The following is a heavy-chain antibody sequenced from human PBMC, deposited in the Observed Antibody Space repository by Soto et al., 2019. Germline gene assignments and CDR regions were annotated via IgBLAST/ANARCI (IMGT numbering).Heavy chain of an antibody. CDR2: IYYSGRT. J-gene: IGHJ3*02. D-gene: IGHD6-13*01. CDR3: ARVAAAAFYDAFDI. V-gene: IGHV4-59*01. Sequence: GSGGSISSYYWSWIRQPPGKGLEWVGYIYYSGRTNYNPSLKSRVTISVDTSKNQFSLKLSSVTAADTAVYYCARVAAAAFYDAFDIWGQGTMVTVSS. CDR1: GGSISSYY.